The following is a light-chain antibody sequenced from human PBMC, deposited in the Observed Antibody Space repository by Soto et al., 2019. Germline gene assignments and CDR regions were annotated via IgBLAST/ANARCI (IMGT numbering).Light chain of an antibody. J-gene: IGKJ3*01. CDR3: HRYISAPFT. Sequence: DIQMTQSPSSLSASVGDRVTITCRATQGISTYLAWYQQKPGKVPKLLIYAASTLQSGVPSRFSGSGSGTDFTLTISSLQPEDVATYYCHRYISAPFTFGPGTNVHIK. CDR2: AAS. V-gene: IGKV1-27*01. CDR1: QGISTY.